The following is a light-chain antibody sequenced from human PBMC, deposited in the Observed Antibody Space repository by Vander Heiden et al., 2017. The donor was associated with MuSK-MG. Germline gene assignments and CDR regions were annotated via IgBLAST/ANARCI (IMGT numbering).Light chain of an antibody. V-gene: IGLV1-44*01. Sequence: QSVLTQPPSASGTPGQRVTISCSGSGSTIGGNPVNWYQQLPGTALKLLIYSINERPSGVPDRFSGSKSGTSASLAISGLQSEDEADYYCAAWDDSLNGYWVFGGGTKLTVL. J-gene: IGLJ3*02. CDR3: AAWDDSLNGYWV. CDR1: GSTIGGNP. CDR2: SIN.